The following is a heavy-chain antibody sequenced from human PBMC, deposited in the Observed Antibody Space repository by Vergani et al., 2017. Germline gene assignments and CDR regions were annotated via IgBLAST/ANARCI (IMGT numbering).Heavy chain of an antibody. J-gene: IGHJ4*02. CDR3: ARAEVIWFGLPGD. Sequence: VQLVESGGGVVRPGGSLRLSCAASGFTFDDYGMSWVRQAPGKGLEWIGSIYYSGSTYYNPSLKSRVTISVDTSKNQFSLKLSSVTAADTAVYYCARAEVIWFGLPGDWGQGTLVTVSS. D-gene: IGHD3-10*01. CDR1: GFTFDDYG. V-gene: IGHV4-38-2*01. CDR2: IYYSGST.